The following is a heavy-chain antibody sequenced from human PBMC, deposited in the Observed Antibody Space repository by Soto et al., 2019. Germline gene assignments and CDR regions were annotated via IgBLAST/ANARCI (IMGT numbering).Heavy chain of an antibody. CDR1: GGSFSGYY. J-gene: IGHJ6*03. CDR3: ARGKLGYGSGSLRYYYYYMDV. Sequence: SETLSLTCAVYGGSFSGYYWSWIRQPPGKGLEWIGEINHSGSTNYNPSLKSRVTISVDTSKNQFSLKLSSVTAADTAVYYCARGKLGYGSGSLRYYYYYMDVWGKGTTVTVSS. CDR2: INHSGST. D-gene: IGHD3-10*01. V-gene: IGHV4-34*01.